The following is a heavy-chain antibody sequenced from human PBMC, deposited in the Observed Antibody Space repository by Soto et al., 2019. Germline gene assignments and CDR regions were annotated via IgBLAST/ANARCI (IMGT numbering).Heavy chain of an antibody. CDR3: VHPRSTVQIPPT. Sequence: GGSLRLSCSASGFTFSMFSMHWVRQAPGKGLEYVSGISSNGDSTYYADSVKGRFTISRDNSKNTLYLQMSSLRAVDTAVYYCVHPRSTVQIPPTWGQGTLVTISS. CDR2: ISSNGDST. J-gene: IGHJ5*02. V-gene: IGHV3-64D*06. D-gene: IGHD4-17*01. CDR1: GFTFSMFS.